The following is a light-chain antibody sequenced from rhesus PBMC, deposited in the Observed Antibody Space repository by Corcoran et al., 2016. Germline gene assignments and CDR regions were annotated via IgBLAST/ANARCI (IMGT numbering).Light chain of an antibody. Sequence: QVILTQSPGTLSLSPGERATLSCRASQSVSSYLAWYQQKPGQAPRLLIYGASSRARGIPERFSGSGSGTDFTLTISSLEPEDVGVYHCYQHSSGFSFGQGTKVEIK. CDR2: GAS. CDR3: YQHSSGFS. J-gene: IGKJ2*01. V-gene: IGKV3-10*01. CDR1: QSVSSY.